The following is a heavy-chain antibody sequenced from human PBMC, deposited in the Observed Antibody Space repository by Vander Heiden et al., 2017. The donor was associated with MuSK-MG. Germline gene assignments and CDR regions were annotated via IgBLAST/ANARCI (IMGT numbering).Heavy chain of an antibody. V-gene: IGHV4-59*01. CDR3: ARERGADGSGGSCYYDR. CDR2: IYYSGST. CDR1: GVSISSYY. D-gene: IGHD2-15*01. J-gene: IGHJ5*02. Sequence: QVQLQESGPGLVKPSETLSLTCTVAGVSISSYYWSWIRQPPGKGLEGIGYIYYSGSTNYNPSLKMRVTISVDTSKNQVSLKMSSVTAADKAVHYCARERGADGSGGSCYYDRWGQGTLVTVSS.